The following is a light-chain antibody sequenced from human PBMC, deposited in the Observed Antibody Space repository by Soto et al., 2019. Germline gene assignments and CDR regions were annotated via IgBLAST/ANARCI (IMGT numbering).Light chain of an antibody. Sequence: QAVVTQPPSASGTPGQRVTISCSGGSSNIGSNTVNWYQHLPGTAPTLLIYSNSQRPSGVPDRFSGSKSGTSASLAITGLQSDDEADYFCTAWDDSLNAVLFGGGTKLTV. CDR3: TAWDDSLNAVL. CDR2: SNS. V-gene: IGLV1-44*01. CDR1: SSNIGSNT. J-gene: IGLJ2*01.